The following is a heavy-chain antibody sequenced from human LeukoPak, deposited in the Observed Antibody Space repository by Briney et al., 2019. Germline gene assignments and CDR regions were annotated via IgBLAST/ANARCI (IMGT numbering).Heavy chain of an antibody. Sequence: GGSLRLSCAASGFTVSSNYMSWVRQAPGKGLEWVSVIYSGGSTYYADSVKGRFTISRDNSKNTLYLQMNSLRAEDTAVYYCARTRPRTQLWLTTFDYWGQGTLVTVSS. CDR3: ARTRPRTQLWLTTFDY. D-gene: IGHD5-18*01. V-gene: IGHV3-66*01. CDR1: GFTVSSNY. J-gene: IGHJ4*02. CDR2: IYSGGST.